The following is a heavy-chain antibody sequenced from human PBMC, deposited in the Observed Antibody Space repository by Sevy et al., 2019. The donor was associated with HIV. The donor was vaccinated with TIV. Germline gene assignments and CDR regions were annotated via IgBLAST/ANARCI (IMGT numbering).Heavy chain of an antibody. Sequence: ASVKVSCKASGYTFTSYDINWVRQATGQGLEWMGWMNPNSGNTGYAQKFQGRVTMTRNTSISTAYMELSSLRSEDTAVYYCARRSSVWYDFWGGYDTPYYYYSMDVWGKGTTVTVSS. CDR3: ARRSSVWYDFWGGYDTPYYYYSMDV. J-gene: IGHJ6*03. CDR2: MNPNSGNT. V-gene: IGHV1-8*01. CDR1: GYTFTSYD. D-gene: IGHD3-3*01.